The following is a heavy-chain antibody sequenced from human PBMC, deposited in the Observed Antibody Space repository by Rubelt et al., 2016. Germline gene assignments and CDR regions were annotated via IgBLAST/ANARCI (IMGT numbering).Heavy chain of an antibody. J-gene: IGHJ4*02. V-gene: IGHV7-4-1*02. D-gene: IGHD3-10*01. Sequence: QVQLVQSGSELKKPGASVKVSCKASGYTFTSYAMNWVRQAPGQGLEWMGWINTNTGNQKYAQGVPGRFFCSVETSVSTAYLQVSILKAEDTSVYYCARGMRWFGENYWGQGTLVTVSS. CDR1: GYTFTSYA. CDR2: INTNTGNQ. CDR3: ARGMRWFGENY.